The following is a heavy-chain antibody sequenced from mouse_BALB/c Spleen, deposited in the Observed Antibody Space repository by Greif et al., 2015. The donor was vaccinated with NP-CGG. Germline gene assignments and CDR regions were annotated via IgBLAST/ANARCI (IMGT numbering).Heavy chain of an antibody. J-gene: IGHJ4*01. V-gene: IGHV5-12-2*01. CDR1: GFTFSSYT. Sequence: EVKLVESGGGLVQPGGSLKLSCAASGFTFSSYTMSWVRQTPEKRLEWVAYISNGGGSTYYPDTVKGRFTISRDNAKNTLYLQMSSLKSEDTAMYYCARHRASYYDDYAMDYWGQGTSVTVSS. D-gene: IGHD2-4*01. CDR2: ISNGGGST. CDR3: ARHRASYYDDYAMDY.